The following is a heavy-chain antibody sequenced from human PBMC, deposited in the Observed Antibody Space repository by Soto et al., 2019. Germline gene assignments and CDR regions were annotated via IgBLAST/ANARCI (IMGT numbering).Heavy chain of an antibody. D-gene: IGHD2-2*01. J-gene: IGHJ6*02. CDR2: INQSEST. CDR3: ARARPIPLHVVVPASPRRYYGMDV. Sequence: SETLSLTFSVYGGCFRGYYWSWNCQPPEKGLEWSAGINQSESTNYNPSLKSRVTISVDTSKNQFSLKLSSVTAADTAVYYCARARPIPLHVVVPASPRRYYGMDVWGQGTTVTVSS. CDR1: GGCFRGYY. V-gene: IGHV4-34*01.